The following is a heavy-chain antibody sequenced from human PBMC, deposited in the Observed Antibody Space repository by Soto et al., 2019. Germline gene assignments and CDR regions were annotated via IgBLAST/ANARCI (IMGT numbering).Heavy chain of an antibody. CDR2: IYFSGST. J-gene: IGHJ4*02. D-gene: IGHD1-26*01. V-gene: IGHV4-31*03. CDR1: GASINSGGYY. Sequence: QVQLQESGPGLVKPSQTLSLTCTVSGASINSGGYYWSWIRQLPGKGLEWIGYIYFSGSTYYNPSLESRVTISLDTSQNQFSLKLGSVTAAGTAVYSCASGYAWEVLLAYWGQGTLVTVSS. CDR3: ASGYAWEVLLAY.